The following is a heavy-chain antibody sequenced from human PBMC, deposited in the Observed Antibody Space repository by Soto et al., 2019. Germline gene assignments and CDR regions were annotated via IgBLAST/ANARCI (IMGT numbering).Heavy chain of an antibody. D-gene: IGHD3-10*01. J-gene: IGHJ6*03. Sequence: ASVKVSCKASGYTFTSYGISWVRQAPGQGLEWMGWISAYNGNTNYAQKLQGRVTMTTDTSTSTAYMELRSLRSDDTAVYYCARVLDYYGSGSYYTYYYYYIDVWGKGTTVTVSS. CDR3: ARVLDYYGSGSYYTYYYYYIDV. CDR2: ISAYNGNT. CDR1: GYTFTSYG. V-gene: IGHV1-18*01.